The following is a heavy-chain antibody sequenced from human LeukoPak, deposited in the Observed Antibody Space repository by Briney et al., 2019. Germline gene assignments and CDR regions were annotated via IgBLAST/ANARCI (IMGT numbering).Heavy chain of an antibody. Sequence: GGSLRLSCAASGFSVSSNYMNWVRQAPGKGLEWVSVIYTDGNTYYADSVKGRFTISRDKSKNTMYLQMNSLRAEDTALYYCARDLSGYCTSGTCYAFDIWGQGTMVTVSS. CDR1: GFSVSSNY. CDR3: ARDLSGYCTSGTCYAFDI. D-gene: IGHD2-15*01. J-gene: IGHJ3*02. CDR2: IYTDGNT. V-gene: IGHV3-53*01.